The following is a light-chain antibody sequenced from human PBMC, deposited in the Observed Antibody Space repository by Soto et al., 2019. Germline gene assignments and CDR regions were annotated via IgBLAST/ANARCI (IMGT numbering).Light chain of an antibody. CDR3: CSYAGSYTKV. Sequence: QSVLTQPRSVSGSPGQSVTISCTGTSSDVGGYNYVSWYQQHPGKAPKLMIYDVGKRPSGVPDRFSGSKSGNTASLTIFGLQAEDEADYYCCSYAGSYTKVFGGGTQLTVL. CDR2: DVG. CDR1: SSDVGGYNY. J-gene: IGLJ2*01. V-gene: IGLV2-11*01.